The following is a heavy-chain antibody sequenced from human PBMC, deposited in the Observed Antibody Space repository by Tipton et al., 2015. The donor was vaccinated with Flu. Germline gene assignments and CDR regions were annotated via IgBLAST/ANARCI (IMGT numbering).Heavy chain of an antibody. D-gene: IGHD2/OR15-2a*01. CDR3: ARLSLSFNAFDI. CDR2: VYYTGGT. V-gene: IGHV4-39*07. J-gene: IGHJ3*02. Sequence: LRLSCTVSGGSIGVTTYYWGWIRQPPGKGLEYIGSVYYTGGTYFNPSLKSRVTVAIDTSKKQFSLKLNSVTAADTAVYYCARLSLSFNAFDIWGQGTTVIVSS. CDR1: GGSIGVTTYY.